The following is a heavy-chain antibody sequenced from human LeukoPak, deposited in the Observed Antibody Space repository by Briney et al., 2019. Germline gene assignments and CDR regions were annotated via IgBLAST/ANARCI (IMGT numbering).Heavy chain of an antibody. CDR2: INPTDTTT. CDR3: ARARGSGSYYGHDYYYYYYMDV. V-gene: IGHV1-46*01. Sequence: GASVKVSCKASGYTFTSYYMHWVRQAPGQGLEWMGIINPTDTTTTYAQKFQGRVIMTGDTSTSTVYMELRSLRSEDTAVYYCARARGSGSYYGHDYYYYYYMDVWGQGTTVTVSS. D-gene: IGHD3-10*01. CDR1: GYTFTSYY. J-gene: IGHJ6*03.